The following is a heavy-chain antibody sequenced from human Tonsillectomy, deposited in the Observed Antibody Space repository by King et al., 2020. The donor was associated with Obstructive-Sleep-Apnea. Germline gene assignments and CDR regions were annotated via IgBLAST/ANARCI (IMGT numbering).Heavy chain of an antibody. CDR3: ARERDWAFDS. J-gene: IGHJ4*02. D-gene: IGHD3/OR15-3a*01. CDR2: ISCSSISI. CDR1: GFTFNFYS. Sequence: VQLVESGGGLVQPGGSLRLSCAASGFTFNFYSMHWVSQAPGKGLEWLSYISCSSISIYYADSVKGRLNIPIDNAKKSLYMQVNSLRVEDTAVYYCARERDWAFDSWGQGTLVTVSS. V-gene: IGHV3-48*04.